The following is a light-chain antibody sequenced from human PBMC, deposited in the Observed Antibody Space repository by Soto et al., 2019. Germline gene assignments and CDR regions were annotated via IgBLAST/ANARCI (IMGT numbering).Light chain of an antibody. CDR1: QTVISNN. J-gene: IGKJ4*01. V-gene: IGKV3-20*01. CDR2: GAS. Sequence: EIVLTQSPGTLSLSPGETAILSCRASQTVISNNLAWYPQKPGQSPRLLIYGASNRAAGLPDRFTGSGSRTDFTLTISRLEPEDFAVYYCQHYATSAPFGGGTKVEIK. CDR3: QHYATSAP.